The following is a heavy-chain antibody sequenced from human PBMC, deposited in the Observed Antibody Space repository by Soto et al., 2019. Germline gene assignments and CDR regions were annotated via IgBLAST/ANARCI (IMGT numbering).Heavy chain of an antibody. Sequence: SETLSLTCTVSGGSISSSSYYWGWIRQPPGKGLEWIGSIYYSGSTYYNPSLKSRVTISVDTSKNQLSLKLSSVTAADTAVYYCARHGSFLYYYDSSGYLDPWGQGTLVTVSS. D-gene: IGHD3-22*01. V-gene: IGHV4-39*01. CDR1: GGSISSSSYY. J-gene: IGHJ5*02. CDR2: IYYSGST. CDR3: ARHGSFLYYYDSSGYLDP.